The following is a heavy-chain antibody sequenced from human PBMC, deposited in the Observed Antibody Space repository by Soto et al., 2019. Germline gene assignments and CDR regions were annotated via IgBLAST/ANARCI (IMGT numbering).Heavy chain of an antibody. CDR1: GFTFSSYA. V-gene: IGHV3-23*01. Sequence: GGSLRLSCAASGFTFSSYAMSWVRQAPGKGLEWVSAISGSGSSTYYADSVNGRFTISRDNSKNTLYLQMNSLRAEDTAVYYCARDPPYYDFRLVVRGQGTTVTVSS. CDR3: ARDPPYYDFRLVV. J-gene: IGHJ6*02. D-gene: IGHD3-3*01. CDR2: ISGSGSST.